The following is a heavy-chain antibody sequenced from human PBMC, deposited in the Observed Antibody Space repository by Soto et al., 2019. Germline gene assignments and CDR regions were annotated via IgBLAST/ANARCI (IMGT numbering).Heavy chain of an antibody. J-gene: IGHJ6*02. CDR1: GGTFSSYP. CDR2: IIPSSGKA. CDR3: ARPAWRDYCYSLDG. Sequence: QVQLVQSGSEVQKPGSSVKVSCKTSGGTFSSYPIHWVRQAPGHGPEWLGTIIPSSGKATYAQSFQGRVTMTADEAGSTAYMELSILRSEDTAVYYCARPAWRDYCYSLDGWGPRTTVTVS. V-gene: IGHV1-69*18.